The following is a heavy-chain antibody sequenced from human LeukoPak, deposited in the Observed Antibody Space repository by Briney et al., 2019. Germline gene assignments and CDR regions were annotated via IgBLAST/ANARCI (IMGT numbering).Heavy chain of an antibody. V-gene: IGHV1-69*13. CDR1: GGTFSSYA. CDR2: IIPIFGTA. J-gene: IGHJ6*02. Sequence: SVKVSCKASGGTFSSYAISWVRQAPGQGLEWMGGIIPIFGTANYAQKFQGRVTITADESTSTAYMGLSSLRSEDTAVYYCGVDYRSFHYGMDVWGQGTTVTVSS. D-gene: IGHD4-11*01. CDR3: GVDYRSFHYGMDV.